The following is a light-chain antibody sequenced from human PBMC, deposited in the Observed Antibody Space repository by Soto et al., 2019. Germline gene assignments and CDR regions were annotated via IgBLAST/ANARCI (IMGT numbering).Light chain of an antibody. CDR3: QQYGSPPLT. CDR1: QSVRSN. V-gene: IGKV3D-15*01. J-gene: IGKJ4*01. Sequence: EIVMTQSPATLSVSPGERATLSCRASQSVRSNFAWYQQKPGQAPRLLIYGASTRATGIPARFSGSGSGTDFTLIISRLEPEDFAVYYCQQYGSPPLTFGGGTKVEIE. CDR2: GAS.